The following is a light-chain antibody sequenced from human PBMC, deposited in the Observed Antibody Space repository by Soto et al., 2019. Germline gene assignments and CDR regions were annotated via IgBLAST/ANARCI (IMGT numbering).Light chain of an antibody. Sequence: QSVLTQPPSVSAAPGQRVTISCSGSNSNIGKYYVSWYQQVPGTAPRLLIYDNNQRPSGIPDRFSGSKSGTSATLGIAGLQTWDEADYYCATWDGGLNPGGVFGTGTKVTVL. CDR1: NSNIGKYY. CDR2: DNN. V-gene: IGLV1-51*01. J-gene: IGLJ1*01. CDR3: ATWDGGLNPGGV.